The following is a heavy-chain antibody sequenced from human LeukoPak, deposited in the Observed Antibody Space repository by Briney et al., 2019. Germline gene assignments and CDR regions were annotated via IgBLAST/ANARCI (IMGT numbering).Heavy chain of an antibody. CDR3: AKLVLTESRRKNFDY. J-gene: IGHJ4*02. Sequence: GGSLRLSCAASGFTFSSYAMHWVRQAPGKGLEWVAVISYDGSNKYYADSVKGRFTISRDNSKNTLYLQMNSLRAEDTAVYYCAKLVLTESRRKNFDYWGQGTLVTVSS. CDR1: GFTFSSYA. CDR2: ISYDGSNK. D-gene: IGHD3-10*01. V-gene: IGHV3-30-3*02.